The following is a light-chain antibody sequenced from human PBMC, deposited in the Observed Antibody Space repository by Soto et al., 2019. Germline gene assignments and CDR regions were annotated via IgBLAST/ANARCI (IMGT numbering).Light chain of an antibody. CDR2: TNS. J-gene: IGLJ1*01. V-gene: IGLV1-44*01. CDR1: RYNIGSSN. CDR3: AAWDDSLNGRV. Sequence: PASACGTPGQRFNISCYGRRYNIGSSNVNWCQQLPGTATKLLIYTNSQRPSGVPDRFSGSKSGTPASLAISGLQSEHEADYYFAAWDDSLNGRVFGTGTNVTV.